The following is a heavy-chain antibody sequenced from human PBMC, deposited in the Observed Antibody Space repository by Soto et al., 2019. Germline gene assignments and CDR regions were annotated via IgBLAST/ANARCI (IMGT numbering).Heavy chain of an antibody. Sequence: QVQLQESGPGLVKPSQTLSLTCTVSGGSISSGGYYWSWIRQHPGKGLEWIGYIYYSGSTYYNPSLQSRVTISVDTFKNQFSLKLRSVTAADTAVYYCARGRGVHDYGDYLGPWGQGTLVTVSS. CDR3: ARGRGVHDYGDYLGP. J-gene: IGHJ5*02. CDR1: GGSISSGGYY. D-gene: IGHD4-17*01. CDR2: IYYSGST. V-gene: IGHV4-31*03.